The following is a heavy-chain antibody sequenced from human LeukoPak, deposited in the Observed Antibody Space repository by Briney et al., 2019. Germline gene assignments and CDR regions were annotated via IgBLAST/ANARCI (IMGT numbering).Heavy chain of an antibody. D-gene: IGHD3-10*01. CDR1: GGSISSYY. J-gene: IGHJ6*02. V-gene: IGHV4-59*12. CDR2: IYYSGST. Sequence: SVTLSLTCTVSGGSISSYYWSWIRQPPGKGLEWIGYIYYSGSTYYNPSLKSRVTISVDTSKNQFSLKLSSVTAADTAVYYCARAYGSGSPSADVWGQGTTVTVSS. CDR3: ARAYGSGSPSADV.